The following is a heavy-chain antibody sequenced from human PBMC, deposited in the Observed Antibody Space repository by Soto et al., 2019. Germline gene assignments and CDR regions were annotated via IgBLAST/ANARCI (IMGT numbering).Heavy chain of an antibody. CDR3: ARDILSGGAYPDS. D-gene: IGHD3-10*01. J-gene: IGHJ5*01. Sequence: PWGSLRLSCAASGFTFSTYTMNWVRQAPGKGLEWISSISSGSSYIYYAGSVKGRFTISRDNAKNSLFLQMNSLRADDTAVYCCARDILSGGAYPDSWGQGTKVTVSS. V-gene: IGHV3-21*01. CDR2: ISSGSSYI. CDR1: GFTFSTYT.